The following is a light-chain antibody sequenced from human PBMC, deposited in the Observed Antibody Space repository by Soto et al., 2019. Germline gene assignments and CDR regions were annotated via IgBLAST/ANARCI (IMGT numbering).Light chain of an antibody. J-gene: IGLJ2*01. CDR1: SSDVGTYNY. CDR3: SSFTTSRSVV. CDR2: EVS. Sequence: QSVLTQPASVSGSPGQSITMSCTGSSSDVGTYNYVSWYQHHPGKVPKLLIYEVSRRPSGVSNRFSGSKSGSTASLTISGLQAEDESDYYCSSFTTSRSVVFGGGTKLTVL. V-gene: IGLV2-14*01.